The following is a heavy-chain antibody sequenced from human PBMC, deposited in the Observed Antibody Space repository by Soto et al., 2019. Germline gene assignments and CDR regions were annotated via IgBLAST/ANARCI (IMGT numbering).Heavy chain of an antibody. CDR1: GGTFSSYA. Sequence: QVQLVQSGAEVKKPGSSVKVSCKASGGTFSSYAISWVRQAPGQGLEWMGGIIPIFGTANYAQKFQGRVTIPGDKPPRHAYMEVRSLRSEETGVYYCPEEDCTNGVCYRGGGYFDYWGQGTLVTVSS. CDR2: IIPIFGTA. CDR3: PEEDCTNGVCYRGGGYFDY. D-gene: IGHD2-8*01. J-gene: IGHJ4*02. V-gene: IGHV1-69*06.